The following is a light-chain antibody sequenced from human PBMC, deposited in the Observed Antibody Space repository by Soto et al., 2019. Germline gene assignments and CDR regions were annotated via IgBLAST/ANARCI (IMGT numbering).Light chain of an antibody. CDR1: SSNIGSNT. CDR3: AAWDDSLNALV. J-gene: IGLJ1*01. CDR2: SNS. V-gene: IGLV1-44*01. Sequence: QSVLTQPPSASGTPGQRVTISCSGSSSNIGSNTVSWYQQVPGTAPKLLIYSNSQRPSGVPDRFSGSKSGTSASLATSGLQSEDEADYYCAAWDDSLNALVFGTGTKVTV.